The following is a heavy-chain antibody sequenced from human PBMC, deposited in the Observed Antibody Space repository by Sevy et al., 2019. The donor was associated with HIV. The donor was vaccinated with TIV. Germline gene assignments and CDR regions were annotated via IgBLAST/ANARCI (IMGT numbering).Heavy chain of an antibody. CDR2: ISGISNYI. Sequence: GGSLRLSCAASGFTFSSYSMNWVRQAPGKGLEWVSSISGISNYIYYADSLKGRFTISRDNAKNSLYLQMNSLRAEDTAVYYCARVDCSSTSCYPGYYFDYWGQGTLVTVSS. V-gene: IGHV3-21*01. J-gene: IGHJ4*02. CDR3: ARVDCSSTSCYPGYYFDY. CDR1: GFTFSSYS. D-gene: IGHD2-2*01.